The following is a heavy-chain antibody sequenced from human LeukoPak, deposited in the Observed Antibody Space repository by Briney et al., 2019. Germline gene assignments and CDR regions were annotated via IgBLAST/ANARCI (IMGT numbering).Heavy chain of an antibody. J-gene: IGHJ4*02. CDR1: GFTFSNYA. V-gene: IGHV3-30*04. D-gene: IGHD2-2*01. CDR3: ARLAASTSPDYFDS. CDR2: TSYDESNK. Sequence: PGGSLRLSCAASGFTFSNYAMHWVRQAPGKGLEWVAVTSYDESNKYYADSVKGRFTISRDNSKKTLYLQMNSLRGEDTAVYYCARLAASTSPDYFDSGAQEPLV.